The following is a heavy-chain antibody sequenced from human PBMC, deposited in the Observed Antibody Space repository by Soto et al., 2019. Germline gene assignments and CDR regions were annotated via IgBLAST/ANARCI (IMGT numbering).Heavy chain of an antibody. J-gene: IGHJ6*02. CDR2: INPSGGST. Sequence: ASVKVSFKASGYTFTSYYMHWVRQAPGQGLEWMGIINPSGGSTSYAQKFQGRVTMTRDTSTSTVYMELSSLRSEDTAVYYCARDMAVAGRYYYYYDMDVWGQGTTVTVSS. V-gene: IGHV1-46*01. D-gene: IGHD6-19*01. CDR1: GYTFTSYY. CDR3: ARDMAVAGRYYYYYDMDV.